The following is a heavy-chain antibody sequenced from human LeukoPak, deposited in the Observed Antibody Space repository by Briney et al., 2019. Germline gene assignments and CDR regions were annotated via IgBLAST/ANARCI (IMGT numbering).Heavy chain of an antibody. CDR1: GGSISSGSYY. CDR3: ARVWQWLSYPPPHYYYMDV. J-gene: IGHJ6*03. V-gene: IGHV4-61*02. CDR2: IYTSGST. D-gene: IGHD6-19*01. Sequence: SQTLSLTCTVSGGSISSGSYYWSWIRQPAGTGLEWIGRIYTSGSTNYNPSLKSRVTISVDTSKNQFSLKLSSVTAADTAVYYCARVWQWLSYPPPHYYYMDVWGKGTTVTVSS.